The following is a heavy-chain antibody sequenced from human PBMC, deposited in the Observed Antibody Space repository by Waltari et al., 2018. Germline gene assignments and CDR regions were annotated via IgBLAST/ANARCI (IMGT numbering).Heavy chain of an antibody. CDR2: IYYSGST. V-gene: IGHV4-61*01. Sequence: QVQLQESGPGLVKPSGTLSLTCTVSGCSVSGGSYHWGWVRKPLGKGLEWIGYIYYSGSTNYNPSLKSRVTISVDTSKNQFSLKLSSVTAADTAVYYCASGKVFGARLPFDPWGQGTLVTVSS. CDR1: GCSVSGGSYH. D-gene: IGHD3-3*01. J-gene: IGHJ5*02. CDR3: ASGKVFGARLPFDP.